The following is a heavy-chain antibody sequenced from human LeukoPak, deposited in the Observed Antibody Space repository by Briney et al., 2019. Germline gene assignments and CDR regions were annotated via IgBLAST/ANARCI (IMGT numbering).Heavy chain of an antibody. Sequence: GGSLRLSCAASGFTFSSYAMSWVRQAPGKGLEWVSAISGSGGSTYYADSVKGRFTISRDNSKNTLYLQMNSLRAEDTAVYYCAKGPPYYDFWSGFKISEEFDYWGQGTLVTVSS. CDR1: GFTFSSYA. CDR3: AKGPPYYDFWSGFKISEEFDY. D-gene: IGHD3-3*01. J-gene: IGHJ4*02. V-gene: IGHV3-23*01. CDR2: ISGSGGST.